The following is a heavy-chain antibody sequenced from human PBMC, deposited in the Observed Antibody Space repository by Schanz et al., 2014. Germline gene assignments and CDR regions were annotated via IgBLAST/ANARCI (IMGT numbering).Heavy chain of an antibody. Sequence: VQLVESGGGLVQPGRSLRLSCAASGFTFSSYGMHWVRQAPGKGLEWVAVIWYDGNNKYYADSVKGRFTTSRDNSKNTMYLQMNSLRAEDTAVYYCVKDLQRELLRDDHYYGMDVWGQGTTVTVSS. D-gene: IGHD1-26*01. CDR1: GFTFSSYG. J-gene: IGHJ6*02. CDR2: IWYDGNNK. V-gene: IGHV3-33*06. CDR3: VKDLQRELLRDDHYYGMDV.